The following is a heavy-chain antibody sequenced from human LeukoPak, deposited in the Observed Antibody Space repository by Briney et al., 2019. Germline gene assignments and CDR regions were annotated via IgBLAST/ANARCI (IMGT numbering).Heavy chain of an antibody. CDR3: ARHRLGSSWTLNWFDP. J-gene: IGHJ5*02. Sequence: PSETLSLTCTVSGGSISSVSYYWSWIRQPAGKGLEWIGRIYTSGSTNYNPSLKSRVTISVDTSKNQFSLKLSSVTAADTAVYYCARHRLGSSWTLNWFDPWGQGTLVTVSS. D-gene: IGHD6-13*01. CDR1: GGSISSVSYY. CDR2: IYTSGST. V-gene: IGHV4-61*02.